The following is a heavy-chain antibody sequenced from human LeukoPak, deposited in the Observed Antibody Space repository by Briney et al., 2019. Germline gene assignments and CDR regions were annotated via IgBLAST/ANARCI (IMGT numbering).Heavy chain of an antibody. CDR2: INQDGNKE. J-gene: IGHJ4*02. CDR3: VRDGGVSGYDLLDY. Sequence: GGSLRLSCAASGFAFSDYWMTWVRQAPGKGLEWVAHINQDGNKEHYMDSVKARFTISRDNAKNSLSLQMNSLRAEDTAVYYCVRDGGVSGYDLLDYWGQGTLVTVSS. CDR1: GFAFSDYW. V-gene: IGHV3-7*01. D-gene: IGHD5-12*01.